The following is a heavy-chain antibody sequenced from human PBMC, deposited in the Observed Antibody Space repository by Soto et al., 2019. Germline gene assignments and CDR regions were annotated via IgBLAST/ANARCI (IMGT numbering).Heavy chain of an antibody. CDR3: GKVLVGATGHTDSDS. V-gene: IGHV4-39*01. CDR2: IDYNGDT. J-gene: IGHJ4*02. CDR1: GGSIYRSGYY. D-gene: IGHD2-15*01. Sequence: SETLSLTCTVSGGSIYRSGYYWGWIRQRPGRGVEWIGNIDYNGDTYSNPSLNSPVTISRDTSKNQFSLKLTSVTAADTALYYCGKVLVGATGHTDSDSWGPGTLVTVSS.